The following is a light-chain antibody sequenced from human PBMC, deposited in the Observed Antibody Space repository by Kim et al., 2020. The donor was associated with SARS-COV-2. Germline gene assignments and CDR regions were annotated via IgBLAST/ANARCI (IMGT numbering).Light chain of an antibody. CDR3: QQYSSSSFT. Sequence: VLTQSPSTLSFSPWERATLCHSTSQSVGSTSLAWYQQKPGQAPRLLIYGASTRATGIPNRFSGSGSGTDFTLTISRLEPEDFAVYYCQQYSSSSFTFGLGIKVDIK. V-gene: IGKV3-20*01. J-gene: IGKJ3*01. CDR1: QSVGSTS. CDR2: GAS.